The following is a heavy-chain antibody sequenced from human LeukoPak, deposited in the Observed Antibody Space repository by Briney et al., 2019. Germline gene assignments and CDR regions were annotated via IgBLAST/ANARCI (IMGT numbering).Heavy chain of an antibody. CDR3: ARLNDGFDI. J-gene: IGHJ3*02. V-gene: IGHV5-51*01. Sequence: GESLKISCKGSGYRFTRYWIAWERQMPGKGLQWMGIIDPGDSETRYSPSFQGQVTITADKSIGTAYLQWSSLKASDTAMYYCARLNDGFDIWGQGAMVIVSS. CDR1: GYRFTRYW. CDR2: IDPGDSET.